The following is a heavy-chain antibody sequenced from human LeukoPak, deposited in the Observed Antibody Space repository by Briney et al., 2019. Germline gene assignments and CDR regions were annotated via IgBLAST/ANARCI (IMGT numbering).Heavy chain of an antibody. CDR2: IYHSGST. CDR3: ARDVSGGDSSGDY. Sequence: MSSETLSLTCTVSGYSIRSGYYWGWIRQPPGKGLEWIGSIYHSGSTYYNPSLKSRVTISVDTSKNQFSLKLSSVTAADTAVYYCARDVSGGDSSGDYWGQGTLVTVSS. CDR1: GYSIRSGYY. D-gene: IGHD6-25*01. J-gene: IGHJ4*02. V-gene: IGHV4-38-2*02.